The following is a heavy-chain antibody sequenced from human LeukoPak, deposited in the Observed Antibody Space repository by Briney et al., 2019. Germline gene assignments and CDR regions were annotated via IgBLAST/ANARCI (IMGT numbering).Heavy chain of an antibody. D-gene: IGHD2-2*01. J-gene: IGHJ4*02. V-gene: IGHV3-43*02. Sequence: GGSLRFSCAASGFTFADYAMHWVRQAPGKGLEWVSLISGDGGSTYYADSVKGRFTISRDNSKNSLYLQMNSLRTEDTALYYCAKGGYYCSSTSCYRNYFDYWGQGTLVTVSS. CDR2: ISGDGGST. CDR3: AKGGYYCSSTSCYRNYFDY. CDR1: GFTFADYA.